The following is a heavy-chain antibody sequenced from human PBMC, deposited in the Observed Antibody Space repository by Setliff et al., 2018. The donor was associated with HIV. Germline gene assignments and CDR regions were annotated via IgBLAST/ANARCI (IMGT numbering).Heavy chain of an antibody. CDR2: TKYDGSES. V-gene: IGHV3-7*03. J-gene: IGHJ4*02. D-gene: IGHD3-22*01. CDR3: ARAYNVYDYRFDSSGYDY. Sequence: ESLKISCEASGFTVSSSYMAWVRQAPGKGLEWVSNTKYDGSESYYVDSVKGRFIASTDNAKNSLFLEMNSLKAEDTAVYYCARAYNVYDYRFDSSGYDYWGQGTLVTVSS. CDR1: GFTVSSSY.